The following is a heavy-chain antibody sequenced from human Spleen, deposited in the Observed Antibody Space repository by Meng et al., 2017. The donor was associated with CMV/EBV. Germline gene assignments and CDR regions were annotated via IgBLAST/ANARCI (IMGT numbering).Heavy chain of an antibody. CDR1: TFSNYY. D-gene: IGHD3-22*01. CDR3: ARDPDPSAWDSSGYYTFDY. Sequence: TFSNYYMHWLRQVPGQGLEWMGILNPNGRSTNYAQKFQGRVTMTRDMSTSTVYMELSSLRSEDTAVYYCARDPDPSAWDSSGYYTFDYWGQGTLVTVS. CDR2: LNPNGRST. V-gene: IGHV1-46*01. J-gene: IGHJ4*02.